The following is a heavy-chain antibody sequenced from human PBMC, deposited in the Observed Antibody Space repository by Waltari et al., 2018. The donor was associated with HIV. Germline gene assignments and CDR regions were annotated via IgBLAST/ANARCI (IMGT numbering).Heavy chain of an antibody. CDR2: IIPLFGEA. CDR3: ARVPDRSGYQRYAMDV. CDR1: GGTVSSSD. Sequence: QVQLVLSGAEVKKPGSSVKVSCKASGGTVSSSDISWVRQAPGQGLEWMGAIIPLFGEANYAQKFQGRLTITADESTSTAYMELSSLRSEDTAVYYCARVPDRSGYQRYAMDVWGQGTTVTVS. V-gene: IGHV1-69*01. D-gene: IGHD3-22*01. J-gene: IGHJ6*02.